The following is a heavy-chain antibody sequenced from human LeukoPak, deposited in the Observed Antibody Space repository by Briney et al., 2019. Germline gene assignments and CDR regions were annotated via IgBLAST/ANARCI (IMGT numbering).Heavy chain of an antibody. V-gene: IGHV4-61*02. Sequence: SQTLSLTCTVSGGSISSGSYYWSWIRQPAGKGLEWIGRIYTSGSTNYNPSLKSRVTISVDTSMNQFSLKLSSVTAADTAVYYCAREVTYCSSTSCYYFDYWGQGTLVTVSS. CDR2: IYTSGST. CDR3: AREVTYCSSTSCYYFDY. D-gene: IGHD2-2*01. CDR1: GGSISSGSYY. J-gene: IGHJ4*02.